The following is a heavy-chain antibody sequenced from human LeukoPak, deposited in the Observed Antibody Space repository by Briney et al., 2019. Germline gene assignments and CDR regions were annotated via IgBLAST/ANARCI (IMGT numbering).Heavy chain of an antibody. J-gene: IGHJ4*02. Sequence: PGGSLRLSCAASGFTFSDYYMSWIRQAPGKGLEWGSYISSSGSTIYYADSVKGRFTISRDNAKNSLYLQMNSLRAEDTAVYYCARDPSVPYYSNYAGDYWGQGTLVTVSS. D-gene: IGHD4-11*01. CDR3: ARDPSVPYYSNYAGDY. CDR2: ISSSGSTI. CDR1: GFTFSDYY. V-gene: IGHV3-11*04.